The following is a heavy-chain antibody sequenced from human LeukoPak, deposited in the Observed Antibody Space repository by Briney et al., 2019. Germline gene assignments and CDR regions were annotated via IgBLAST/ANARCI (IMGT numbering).Heavy chain of an antibody. CDR1: GFTFSNYG. Sequence: GGSLRLSCAASGFTFSNYGMHWVRQAPGKGLEWVALIWYDGSNKFYADSVKGRFTISRDNSKNTLYLQMNSLRAEDTAVYYCARAYGNFDYWGQGTLVTVSS. CDR2: IWYDGSNK. D-gene: IGHD3-10*01. J-gene: IGHJ4*02. V-gene: IGHV3-33*01. CDR3: ARAYGNFDY.